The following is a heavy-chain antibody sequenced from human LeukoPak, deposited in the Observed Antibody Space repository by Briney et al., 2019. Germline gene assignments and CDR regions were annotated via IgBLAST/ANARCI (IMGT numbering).Heavy chain of an antibody. CDR3: ARDLYQLLFSDWFDP. CDR1: GYTFTSYY. J-gene: IGHJ5*02. CDR2: INPNSGGT. D-gene: IGHD2-2*01. V-gene: IGHV1-2*02. Sequence: ASVKVSCKASGYTFTSYYMHWVRQAPGQGLEWMGWINPNSGGTNYAQKFQGRVTMTRDTSISTAYMELSRLRSDDTAVYYCARDLYQLLFSDWFDPWGQGTLVTVSS.